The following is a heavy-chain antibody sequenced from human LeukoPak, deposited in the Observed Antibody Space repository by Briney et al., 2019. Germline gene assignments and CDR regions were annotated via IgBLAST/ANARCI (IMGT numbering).Heavy chain of an antibody. CDR2: ISSSSSYI. J-gene: IGHJ3*02. Sequence: GGSLRLSCAASGFTFSSYSINWVRQAPGKGLEWVSSISSSSSYIYYADSVEGRFTISRDNAKNSLYLQMNSLRAEDTAVYYCASGNYDILGDAFDIWGQGTMVTVSS. V-gene: IGHV3-21*01. CDR1: GFTFSSYS. D-gene: IGHD3-9*01. CDR3: ASGNYDILGDAFDI.